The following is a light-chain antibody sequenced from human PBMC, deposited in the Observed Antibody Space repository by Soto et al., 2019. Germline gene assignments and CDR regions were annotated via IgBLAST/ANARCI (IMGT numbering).Light chain of an antibody. J-gene: IGLJ1*01. Sequence: QSVLTQPASVSGSPGQSITISCTGTSRDIGTSNLVSWYQQYPGKAHKLMIYEVTKRPSGISYRFSGSKSGNTASLTISGLQPEDEADYYCYSFTGIPTPLFVFGTGTKVTVL. CDR1: SRDIGTSNL. CDR3: YSFTGIPTPLFV. V-gene: IGLV2-23*02. CDR2: EVT.